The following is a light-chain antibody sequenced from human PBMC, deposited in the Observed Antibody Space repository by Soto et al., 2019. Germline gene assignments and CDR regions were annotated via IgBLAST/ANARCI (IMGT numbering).Light chain of an antibody. J-gene: IGKJ1*01. V-gene: IGKV3-20*01. CDR2: GAS. Sequence: EVVLTQSPGTLSLSPGERGTLSCRAIQSVSSSYLAWYQQKPGQAPRLLIYGASSRATGIPDRFSGSGSGTDFTLTISRLEPEDFAVYYCQQYGSSPTWTFGQGTKVDIK. CDR1: QSVSSSY. CDR3: QQYGSSPTWT.